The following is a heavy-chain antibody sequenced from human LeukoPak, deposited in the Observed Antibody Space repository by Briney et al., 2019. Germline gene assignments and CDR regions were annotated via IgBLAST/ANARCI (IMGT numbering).Heavy chain of an antibody. D-gene: IGHD3-3*01. V-gene: IGHV3-21*01. J-gene: IGHJ5*02. CDR1: GFTFSSYS. CDR3: ARDLNDFWSGYPNWFDP. Sequence: GGSLRLSCAASGFTFSSYSMNWVRQAPGKGLEWVSSISSSSSYIYYADSVKGRFTISRDNAKNSLYLQMNNLRAEDTAVYYCARDLNDFWSGYPNWFDPWGQGTLVTVSS. CDR2: ISSSSSYI.